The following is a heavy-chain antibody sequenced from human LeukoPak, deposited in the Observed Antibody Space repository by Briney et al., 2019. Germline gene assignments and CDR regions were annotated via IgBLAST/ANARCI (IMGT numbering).Heavy chain of an antibody. CDR1: GGSISSSGSY. J-gene: IGHJ4*02. CDR3: ARKKLVARGYFDY. V-gene: IGHV4-39*01. CDR2: IYQSGTT. D-gene: IGHD6-13*01. Sequence: PSETLSLTCTVSGGSISSSGSYWDWIRQPPGKGLEWIGSIYQSGTTYYNPPLKSRVTIFVDTSKSQFSLKLSSVTAADTAVYYCARKKLVARGYFDYWGQGVLATVSS.